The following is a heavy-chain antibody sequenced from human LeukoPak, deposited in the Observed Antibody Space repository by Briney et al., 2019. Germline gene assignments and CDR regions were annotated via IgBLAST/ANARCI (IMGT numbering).Heavy chain of an antibody. CDR1: GFTFSSHW. J-gene: IGHJ4*02. V-gene: IGHV3-7*05. CDR2: IKQDGSEK. D-gene: IGHD1-1*01. Sequence: PGGSLRLSCAASGFTFSSHWMSWVRQAPGKGLEWVANIKQDGSEKYYVDSVGGRFTISRDNAKNSLSLQMNSLRAEDTAVYFCARDFGPNDYWGQGTLVTVSS. CDR3: ARDFGPNDY.